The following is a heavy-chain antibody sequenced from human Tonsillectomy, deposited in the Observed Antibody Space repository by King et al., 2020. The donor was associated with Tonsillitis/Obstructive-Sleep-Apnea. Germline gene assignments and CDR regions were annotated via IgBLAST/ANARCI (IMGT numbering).Heavy chain of an antibody. CDR2: ISAYNGNT. V-gene: IGHV1-18*01. J-gene: IGHJ4*02. CDR3: ARDSMSHYYDSSGYYTFDY. CDR1: GYTFTSYG. Sequence: QLVQSGAEVKKPGASVKVSCKASGYTFTSYGISWVRQAPGQGLEWRGWISAYNGNTNYAQRLQARVTMTTDTSTSTAYMDLRSLRSDDTAVYYCARDSMSHYYDSSGYYTFDYWGQGTLVTVSS. D-gene: IGHD3-22*01.